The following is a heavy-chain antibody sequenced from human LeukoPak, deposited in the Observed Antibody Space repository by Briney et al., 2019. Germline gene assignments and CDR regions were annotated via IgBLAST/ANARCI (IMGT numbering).Heavy chain of an antibody. Sequence: ASVKVSCKASGYTFTSCDINWVRQATGQGLEWMGWMNPNSGNTGYAQKFQGRVTMTRNTSISTAYMELSSLRSEDTAVYYCARAGAAGKDTEFDYWGQGTLVTVSS. CDR2: MNPNSGNT. D-gene: IGHD2-15*01. CDR1: GYTFTSCD. V-gene: IGHV1-8*01. CDR3: ARAGAAGKDTEFDY. J-gene: IGHJ4*02.